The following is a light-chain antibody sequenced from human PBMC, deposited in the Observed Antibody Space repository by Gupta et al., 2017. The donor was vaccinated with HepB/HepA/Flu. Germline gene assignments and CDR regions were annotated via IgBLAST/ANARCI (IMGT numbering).Light chain of an antibody. CDR3: QQYDNLTLT. Sequence: IVLTQSTGTLSLSPGERATFSSSTSQSVTDSQLAWYQQRPGQSPRLLIYAVSIRATGVPDRVSGSGSGTDFTLNISRLEPEDFAVYYCQQYDNLTLTFGPGTKVEIK. CDR2: AVS. J-gene: IGKJ1*01. V-gene: IGKV3-20*01. CDR1: QSVTDSQ.